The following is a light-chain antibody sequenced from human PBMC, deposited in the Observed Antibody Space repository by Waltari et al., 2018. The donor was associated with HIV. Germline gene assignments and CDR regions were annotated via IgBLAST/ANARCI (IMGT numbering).Light chain of an antibody. CDR2: GQN. CDR3: KSRAYRGNHVV. V-gene: IGLV3-19*01. Sequence: SSELTQDPAVSVALRQTVRITCQGDSLRRYYASWYQQKPGQAPVLVIYGQNNRPSGIPDRSSGSSSGNTASLTITGAQAEDEADYYCKSRAYRGNHVVFGGGTKLTVL. CDR1: SLRRYY. J-gene: IGLJ3*02.